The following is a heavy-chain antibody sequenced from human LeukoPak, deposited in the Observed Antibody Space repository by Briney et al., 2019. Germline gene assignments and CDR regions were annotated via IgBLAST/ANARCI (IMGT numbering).Heavy chain of an antibody. CDR2: INHSGST. J-gene: IGHJ4*02. CDR1: GGSSSGYY. D-gene: IGHD5-18*01. Sequence: PSETLSLTCAVYGGSSSGYYWSWIRQPPGKGLEWIGEINHSGSTNYNPSLKSRVTISVDTSKNQFSLKLSSVTAADTAVYYCARADPSARVYDYWGQGTLVTVSS. V-gene: IGHV4-34*01. CDR3: ARADPSARVYDY.